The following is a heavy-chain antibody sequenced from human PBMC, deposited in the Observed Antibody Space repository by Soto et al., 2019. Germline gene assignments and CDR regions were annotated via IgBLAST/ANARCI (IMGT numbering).Heavy chain of an antibody. CDR3: AHSPSGWYLFDY. V-gene: IGHV2-5*01. J-gene: IGHJ4*02. CDR1: WFPLRTNRLG. Sequence: KQPVALTCTFWWFPLRTNRLGVGWIRQPPGKALEWLALIYWNDDKRYSPSLKARLTITKDTSKNQVVLTMTNMDPVDTATYYCAHSPSGWYLFDYWGQGILVT. CDR2: IYWNDDK. D-gene: IGHD6-19*01.